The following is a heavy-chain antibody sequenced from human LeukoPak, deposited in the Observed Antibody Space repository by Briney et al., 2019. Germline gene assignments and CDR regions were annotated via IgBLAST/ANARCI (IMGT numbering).Heavy chain of an antibody. Sequence: GSLRLSCAASGFTFSSYAMSWVRQAPGKGLEWVSAISGSGGSTYYADSVKGRFTISRDNSKNTLYLQMNSLRAEDTAVYYCAKGLYCTNGVCFPFDYWGQGTLVTVSS. CDR1: GFTFSSYA. CDR2: ISGSGGST. CDR3: AKGLYCTNGVCFPFDY. D-gene: IGHD2-8*01. J-gene: IGHJ4*02. V-gene: IGHV3-23*01.